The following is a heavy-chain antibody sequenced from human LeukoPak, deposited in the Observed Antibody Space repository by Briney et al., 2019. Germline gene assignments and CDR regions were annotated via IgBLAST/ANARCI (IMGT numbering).Heavy chain of an antibody. CDR3: ARVVAVTTVFFDN. D-gene: IGHD4-17*01. V-gene: IGHV4-31*03. J-gene: IGHJ4*02. CDR2: IFHSGST. CDR1: GGSISSGGYY. Sequence: PSETLSLTCTVSGGSISSGGYYWSWIRQHPGKGLEWIGYIFHSGSTYYNPSLKSRVTISVDTSQNHFSLKLTSVTAADTAVYYCARVVAVTTVFFDNWGQGALVTVSS.